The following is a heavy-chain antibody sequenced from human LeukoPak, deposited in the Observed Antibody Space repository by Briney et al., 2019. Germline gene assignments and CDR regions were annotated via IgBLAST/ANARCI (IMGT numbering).Heavy chain of an antibody. D-gene: IGHD3-22*01. CDR3: ARAIYAYDSSGYYYVTVYYYYMGV. CDR1: GYSISSGYY. J-gene: IGHJ6*03. CDR2: IYHSGST. V-gene: IGHV4-38-2*02. Sequence: KPSETLSLTCTVSGYSISSGYYWGWIRQPPGKGLEWIGSIYHSGSTYYNPSLKGRVTISVDTSKNQFSLKLSSVTAADTAVYYCARAIYAYDSSGYYYVTVYYYYMGVWGKGTTVTVSS.